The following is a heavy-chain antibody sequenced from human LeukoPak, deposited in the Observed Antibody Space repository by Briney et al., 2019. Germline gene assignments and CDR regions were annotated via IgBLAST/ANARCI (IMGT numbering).Heavy chain of an antibody. J-gene: IGHJ3*02. CDR3: ARSGFTTAAFDI. Sequence: SETLSLTCTVSGLPIRSYHWSWVRQPPGKGLEWIGYIYYSGSTNYNPSLKSRVTISVDTSKNQFSLKLSSVTAADTAVYYRARSGFTTAAFDIWGQGTMVTVSS. CDR1: GLPIRSYH. D-gene: IGHD3-22*01. CDR2: IYYSGST. V-gene: IGHV4-59*13.